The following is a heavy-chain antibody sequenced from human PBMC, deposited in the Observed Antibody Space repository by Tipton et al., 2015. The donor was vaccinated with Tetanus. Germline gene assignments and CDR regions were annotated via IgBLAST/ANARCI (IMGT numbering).Heavy chain of an antibody. D-gene: IGHD6-19*01. V-gene: IGHV3-49*03. Sequence: SLRLSCKTSGFTFGDYPMSWFRQAPGKGPEWVSFIRSRNYGGSTHYAASVKGRFSVSRDDSESVAYLQMRSLRAEDTAVYFCAKRGQQWVVSSYFDSWGQGTLVAVSS. J-gene: IGHJ4*02. CDR2: IRSRNYGGST. CDR1: GFTFGDYP. CDR3: AKRGQQWVVSSYFDS.